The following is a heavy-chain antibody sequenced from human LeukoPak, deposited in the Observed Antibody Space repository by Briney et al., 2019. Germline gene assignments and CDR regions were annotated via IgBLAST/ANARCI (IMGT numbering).Heavy chain of an antibody. CDR1: GGSISSSSYY. J-gene: IGHJ3*02. CDR2: IYYSGST. D-gene: IGHD1-26*01. Sequence: SKTLSLTCTVSGGSISSSSYYWGWIRQPPGKGLEWIGSIYYSGSTYYNPSLKSRVTISVDTSKNQFSLKLSSVTAADTAVYYCECGSYYRRSRRAFDIWGQGTMVTVSS. V-gene: IGHV4-39*01. CDR3: ECGSYYRRSRRAFDI.